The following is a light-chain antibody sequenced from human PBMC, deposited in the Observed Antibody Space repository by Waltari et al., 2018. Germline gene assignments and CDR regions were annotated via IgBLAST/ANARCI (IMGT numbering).Light chain of an antibody. Sequence: DVVMIQSPLSLPVTLGQPASISCRSSQGRVYSDGNTYLAWFQQRPGQSPRRLIYKVSNRDSGVPDRFSGSGSGSDFTLKISRVEADDVGIYYCMQGSHWPPAAFGQGTKVEIK. CDR3: MQGSHWPPAA. J-gene: IGKJ1*01. CDR2: KVS. V-gene: IGKV2-30*01. CDR1: QGRVYSDGNTY.